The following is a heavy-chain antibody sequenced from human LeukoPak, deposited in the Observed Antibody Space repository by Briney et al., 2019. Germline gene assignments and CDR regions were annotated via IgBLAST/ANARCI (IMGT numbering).Heavy chain of an antibody. CDR3: ARGLGYCSSTICQKRFDP. CDR2: MNANTGNT. CDR1: GYTFTGYY. J-gene: IGHJ5*02. D-gene: IGHD2-2*01. Sequence: ASVKVSCKASGYTFTGYYMHWVRQAPGQGLEWMGWMNANTGNTGYAQKFQGRVTMTRDTSISTAYMELSSLRSEDTAVYYCARGLGYCSSTICQKRFDPWGQGTLVTVSS. V-gene: IGHV1-8*02.